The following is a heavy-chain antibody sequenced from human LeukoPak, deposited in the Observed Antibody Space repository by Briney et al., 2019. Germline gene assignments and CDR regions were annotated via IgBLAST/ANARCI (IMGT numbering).Heavy chain of an antibody. CDR1: GFTFISYA. Sequence: GSLRLSCSASGFTFISYAMSWVRQAPGKGLEWVSAISGSGGSTYYADSVKGRFTISRDNSKNTLYLQMNSLRVGDTAVYYCAKTPRATVTTNYWGQGTLVTVSS. J-gene: IGHJ4*02. CDR2: ISGSGGST. D-gene: IGHD4-17*01. CDR3: AKTPRATVTTNY. V-gene: IGHV3-23*01.